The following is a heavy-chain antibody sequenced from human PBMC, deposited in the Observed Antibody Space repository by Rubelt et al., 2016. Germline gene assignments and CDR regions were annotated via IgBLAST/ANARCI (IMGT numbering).Heavy chain of an antibody. Sequence: QVQLQESGPGLVKPSQTLSLTCTVSGGSISSGGYYWSWIRQHPGKGLEWIGYIYYSGSTYYNPSLKSRVTISVDTSKNQFSLKLSSVTAADTAVYYGARLHCDGGSCSGRYFDTWGQGTLVTVSS. D-gene: IGHD2-15*01. CDR3: ARLHCDGGSCSGRYFDT. J-gene: IGHJ5*02. V-gene: IGHV4-31*03. CDR2: IYYSGST. CDR1: GGSISSGGYY.